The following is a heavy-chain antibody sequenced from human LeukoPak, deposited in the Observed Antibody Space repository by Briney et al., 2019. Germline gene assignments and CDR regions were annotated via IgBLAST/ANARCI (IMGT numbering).Heavy chain of an antibody. J-gene: IGHJ6*03. D-gene: IGHD5-12*01. CDR3: ARATSSYFYYMDV. CDR2: IYTSGST. Sequence: KASETLSLTCTVSGGSISSGSYYWRWFRQPAEKGLEWIGRIYTSGSTYYNPSLKSRVTISADTSKNQFSLNVSSVTAADTAVYYCARATSSYFYYMDVWGKGTTVTISS. CDR1: GGSISSGSYY. V-gene: IGHV4-61*02.